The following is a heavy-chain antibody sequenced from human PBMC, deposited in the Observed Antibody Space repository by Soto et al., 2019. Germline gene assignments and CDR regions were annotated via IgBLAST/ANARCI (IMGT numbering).Heavy chain of an antibody. J-gene: IGHJ4*02. V-gene: IGHV3-7*05. Sequence: PGGSLRLSCAASGFTFSGYWMSWVRQAPGKGLEWVANIKQDGSDLFYVDSVKGRFTISRDNAKNSLYLQMNSLRAEDTAVYYCARDLVYDILTGYYQYFDYWGQGTLVTVSS. CDR2: IKQDGSDL. CDR3: ARDLVYDILTGYYQYFDY. CDR1: GFTFSGYW. D-gene: IGHD3-9*01.